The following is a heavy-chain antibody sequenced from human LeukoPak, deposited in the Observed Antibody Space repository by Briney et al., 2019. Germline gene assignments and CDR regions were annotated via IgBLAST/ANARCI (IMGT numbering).Heavy chain of an antibody. CDR1: GFTFSSYW. J-gene: IGHJ5*02. Sequence: PGGSLRLSCAASGFTFSSYWMSWVRQAPGKGLEWVSSISSSSSYIYYADSVKGRFTISRDNAKNSLYLQMNSLRAEDTAVYYCARDLQYCGGDCWGPGWFDPWGQGTLVTVSS. D-gene: IGHD2-21*02. V-gene: IGHV3-21*01. CDR2: ISSSSSYI. CDR3: ARDLQYCGGDCWGPGWFDP.